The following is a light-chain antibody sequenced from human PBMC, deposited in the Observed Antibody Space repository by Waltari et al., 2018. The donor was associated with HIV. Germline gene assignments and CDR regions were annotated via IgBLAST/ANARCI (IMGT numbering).Light chain of an antibody. CDR2: DVT. Sequence: HSALTQPPSASGSLGQSVTISCTGTKNEVGGYNFVSWYQQHPGKAPKVVIFDVTKRPSGVPDRFSGSKSGNTASLTVSGLQAEDEADYYCCSYAGSDSLGVFGGGTKVTVL. J-gene: IGLJ3*02. CDR3: CSYAGSDSLGV. V-gene: IGLV2-8*01. CDR1: KNEVGGYNF.